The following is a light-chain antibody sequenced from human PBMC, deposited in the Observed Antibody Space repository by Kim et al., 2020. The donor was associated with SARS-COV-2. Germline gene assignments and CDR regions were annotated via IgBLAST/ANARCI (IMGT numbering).Light chain of an antibody. CDR1: RSDVGGYNY. Sequence: QSVPISCTTSRSDVGGYNYVSWYQQHPGKAPTLMIYVISKRPSGVPDRFSGSKSGNTASLTISGLQAEDEADYYCCSYAGSYTYYVFGTGTKVTVL. CDR3: CSYAGSYTYYV. V-gene: IGLV2-11*01. CDR2: VIS. J-gene: IGLJ1*01.